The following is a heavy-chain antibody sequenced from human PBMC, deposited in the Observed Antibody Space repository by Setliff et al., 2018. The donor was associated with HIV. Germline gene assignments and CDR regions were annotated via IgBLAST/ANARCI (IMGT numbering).Heavy chain of an antibody. V-gene: IGHV3-13*01. CDR1: GFAFSDYD. Sequence: GSLRLSCATPGFAFSDYDFHWVRQVTGEGLEWVSAIGTGGDTYYADSVKGRFTISRENAKNSLYLQMNNVRAGDTAVYYCTRELNGHTSSHYYFGLDVWGQGTTVTVSS. D-gene: IGHD6-6*01. J-gene: IGHJ6*02. CDR3: TRELNGHTSSHYYFGLDV. CDR2: IGTGGDT.